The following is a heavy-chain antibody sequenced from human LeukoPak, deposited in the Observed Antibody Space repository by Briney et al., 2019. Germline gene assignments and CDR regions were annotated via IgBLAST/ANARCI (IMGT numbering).Heavy chain of an antibody. CDR3: ANPEITIFGVVNSRGDDAFDI. D-gene: IGHD3-3*01. CDR1: GFTFSSYA. V-gene: IGHV3-23*01. CDR2: ISGSGGST. Sequence: PGGSLRLSCAASGFTFSSYAMSWVRQAPGKGLEWVSAISGSGGSTYYADSVKGRFTISRDNSKNTLYLQMNSLRAEDTAVYYCANPEITIFGVVNSRGDDAFDIWGQGTMVTVSS. J-gene: IGHJ3*02.